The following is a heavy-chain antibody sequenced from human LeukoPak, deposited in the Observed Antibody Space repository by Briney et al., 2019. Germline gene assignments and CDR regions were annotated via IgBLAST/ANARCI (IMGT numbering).Heavy chain of an antibody. CDR1: GYSISSGYY. V-gene: IGHV4-34*01. CDR3: ARYLLGYCSSTSCSHYAFDI. CDR2: INHSGST. J-gene: IGHJ3*02. Sequence: SETLSLTCAVSGYSISSGYYWSWNRQPPGKGLEWIGEINHSGSTNHNPSLKSRVTISVDTSKNQFSLKLSSVTAADTAVYYCARYLLGYCSSTSCSHYAFDIWGQGTMVTVSS. D-gene: IGHD2-2*01.